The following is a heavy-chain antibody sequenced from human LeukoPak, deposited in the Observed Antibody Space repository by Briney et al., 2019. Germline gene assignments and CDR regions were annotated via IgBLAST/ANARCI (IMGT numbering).Heavy chain of an antibody. D-gene: IGHD3-22*01. V-gene: IGHV4-59*12. CDR3: ARGYPTYFYDSGDHYGAFAI. CDR1: GGSISSYY. Sequence: SETLSLTCTVSGGSISSYYWSWIRQPPGKGLEWIGYIYYSGSTNYNPSLKSRVTISVDTSKNQLSLRLRSATAADTAVYYCARGYPTYFYDSGDHYGAFAIWGQGTMVTVSS. CDR2: IYYSGST. J-gene: IGHJ3*02.